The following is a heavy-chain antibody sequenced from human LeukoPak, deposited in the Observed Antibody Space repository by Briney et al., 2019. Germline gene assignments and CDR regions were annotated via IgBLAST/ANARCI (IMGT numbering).Heavy chain of an antibody. CDR1: GGSFSGYY. J-gene: IGHJ4*02. CDR3: ARVYGDPTLDY. V-gene: IGHV4-34*01. CDR2: INHSGST. D-gene: IGHD4-17*01. Sequence: SETLSLTCAVYGGSFSGYYWSWIRQPPGKGLEWIGEINHSGSTNYNPSLKSRVTISVDTSKNQFSLKVSSVTAADTAIYYCARVYGDPTLDYWGQGTLVTVSS.